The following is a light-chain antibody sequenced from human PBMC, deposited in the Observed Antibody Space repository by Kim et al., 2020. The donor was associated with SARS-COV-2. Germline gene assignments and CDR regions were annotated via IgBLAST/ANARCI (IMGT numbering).Light chain of an antibody. V-gene: IGKV3-20*01. CDR2: GAS. CDR1: SSSY. J-gene: IGKJ4*01. Sequence: SSSYLAWYQQKPGQAPRLLIYGASSRATGIPDRFSGSGSGTDFTLTISRLEPEEFAVYYCQQYVTSPLTFGGGTKLEI. CDR3: QQYVTSPLT.